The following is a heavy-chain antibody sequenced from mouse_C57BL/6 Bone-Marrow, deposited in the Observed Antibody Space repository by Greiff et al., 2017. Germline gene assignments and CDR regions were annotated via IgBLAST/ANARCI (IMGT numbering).Heavy chain of an antibody. V-gene: IGHV1-39*01. D-gene: IGHD2-4*01. CDR3: ARGYDYDYAMDY. CDR2: INPNYGTT. CDR1: GYSFTDYN. Sequence: QLKESGPELVKPGASVKISCKASGYSFTDYNMNWVKQSNGKSLEWIGVINPNYGTTSYNQKFKGKATLTVDQSSSTAYMQRNSLTSEDSAVYYCARGYDYDYAMDYWGQGTSVTVSS. J-gene: IGHJ4*01.